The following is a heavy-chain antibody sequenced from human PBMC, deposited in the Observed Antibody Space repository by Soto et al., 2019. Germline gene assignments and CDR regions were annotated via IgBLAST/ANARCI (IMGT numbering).Heavy chain of an antibody. CDR2: IYYRGNT. Sequence: SETLSLTCSVPGDSINSDNYYWGGIRQPPGKGLEWIGSIYYRGNTYYNPSLKTRVTISLDKSKSQFSLKLNSVTAADSAVYFCARLEGLATISYYFDYWGQGTLVTVSS. V-gene: IGHV4-39*01. CDR3: ARLEGLATISYYFDY. D-gene: IGHD3-9*01. CDR1: GDSINSDNYY. J-gene: IGHJ4*02.